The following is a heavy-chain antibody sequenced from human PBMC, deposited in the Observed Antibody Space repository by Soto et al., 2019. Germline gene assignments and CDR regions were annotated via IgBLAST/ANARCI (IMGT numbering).Heavy chain of an antibody. CDR2: LSDDGSTA. J-gene: IGHJ4*02. CDR3: ARGPRVSSTGTGAH. V-gene: IGHV3-74*01. CDR1: GFTFSAYW. Sequence: GGSLRLSCSVSGFTFSAYWMHWVRQVPGKGLTWVSRLSDDGSTATYADSVKGRFVISRDNAKNSLYLEVNTLRADDSGLYYCARGPRVSSTGTGAHWGRGTLVTVSS. D-gene: IGHD1-1*01.